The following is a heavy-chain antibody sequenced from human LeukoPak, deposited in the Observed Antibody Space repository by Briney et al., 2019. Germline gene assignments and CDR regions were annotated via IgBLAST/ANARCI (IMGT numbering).Heavy chain of an antibody. V-gene: IGHV3-21*01. CDR1: GFTFSGYS. Sequence: PGGSLRLSCTASGFTFSGYSVSWVRQAPRKGLEWVSSISGSGGYIHYADSVKGRFTISRENAKNSMYLQMDSLRAEDTAVYYCARVHCSRTNCSPCHLDYWGQGALVTVSS. CDR3: ARVHCSRTNCSPCHLDY. D-gene: IGHD2-2*01. J-gene: IGHJ4*02. CDR2: ISGSGGYI.